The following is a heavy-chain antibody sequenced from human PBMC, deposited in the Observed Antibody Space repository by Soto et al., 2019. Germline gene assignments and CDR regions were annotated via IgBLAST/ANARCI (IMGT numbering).Heavy chain of an antibody. V-gene: IGHV3-30-3*01. CDR3: ARELRYFDWFPPFVHFDY. CDR1: GFTFSSYA. Sequence: PGGSLRLSCAASGFTFSSYAMHWVRQAPGKGLEWVAVISYDGSNKYYADSVKGRFTISRDNSKNTLYLQMNSLRAEDTAVYYCARELRYFDWFPPFVHFDYWGQGTLVTVSS. J-gene: IGHJ4*02. CDR2: ISYDGSNK. D-gene: IGHD3-9*01.